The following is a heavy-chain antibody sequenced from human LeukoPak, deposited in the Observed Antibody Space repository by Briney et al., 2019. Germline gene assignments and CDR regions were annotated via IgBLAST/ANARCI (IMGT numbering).Heavy chain of an antibody. CDR1: GYTFTGYY. J-gene: IGHJ4*02. Sequence: ASVKVSCKASGYTFTGYYMHWVRQAPGQGLEWMGWINPNSGGTNYAQKFQGRVTMTRDTSISTAYMELSRLRSDDTAVYYCARGSSLRLWFGELSYYFDCWGQGTLVTVSS. V-gene: IGHV1-2*02. CDR2: INPNSGGT. D-gene: IGHD3-10*01. CDR3: ARGSSLRLWFGELSYYFDC.